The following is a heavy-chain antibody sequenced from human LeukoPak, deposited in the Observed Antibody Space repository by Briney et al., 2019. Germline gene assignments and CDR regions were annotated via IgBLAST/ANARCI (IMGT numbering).Heavy chain of an antibody. V-gene: IGHV4-30-4*01. CDR1: GGSISSGDYY. D-gene: IGHD4-17*01. J-gene: IGHJ6*02. CDR3: ARLATVTRSNLPNYYYYYGMDV. CDR2: IYYSGST. Sequence: SETLSLTCTVSGGSISSGDYYWSWIRQPPGKGLEWIGYIYYSGSTYYNPSLKSRVTISVDTSKNQFSLKLSSVTAADTAVYYCARLATVTRSNLPNYYYYYGMDVWGQGTTVTVSS.